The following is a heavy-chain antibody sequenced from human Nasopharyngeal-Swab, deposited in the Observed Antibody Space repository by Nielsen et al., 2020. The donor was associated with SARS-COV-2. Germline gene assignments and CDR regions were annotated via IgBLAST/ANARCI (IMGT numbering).Heavy chain of an antibody. Sequence: SETLSLTCTVSGGSISSYYWSWIRQPPGKGLEWIGYIYYSGSTNCNPSLKSRVTISVDTSKNQFSLKLSSVTAADTAVYYCARILTIFGVVASYYFDYWGQGTLVTVSS. J-gene: IGHJ4*02. CDR2: IYYSGST. D-gene: IGHD3-3*01. V-gene: IGHV4-59*01. CDR3: ARILTIFGVVASYYFDY. CDR1: GGSISSYY.